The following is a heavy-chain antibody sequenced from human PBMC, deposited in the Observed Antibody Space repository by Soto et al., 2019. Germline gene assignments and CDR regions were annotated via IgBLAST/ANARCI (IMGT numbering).Heavy chain of an antibody. J-gene: IGHJ5*02. V-gene: IGHV4-61*01. D-gene: IGHD3-22*01. Sequence: SEILSLTCSVSGDSIRSENYYWSWIRQTPGRGLEWIGYIHYTGSTNYNPSLKRRVTMSVDTSKNQFSLRLTSVTSTDTAVYYCAREGRYYYDSTGDFRNWFDPWGQGTQVTVSS. CDR2: IHYTGST. CDR1: GDSIRSENYY. CDR3: AREGRYYYDSTGDFRNWFDP.